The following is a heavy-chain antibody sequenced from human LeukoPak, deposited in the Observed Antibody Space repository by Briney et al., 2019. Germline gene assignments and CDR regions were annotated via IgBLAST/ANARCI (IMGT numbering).Heavy chain of an antibody. CDR2: ISAYNGNT. Sequence: ASVQVSCKASGGTFGSYAISWVRPAPGQGLEWMGWISAYNGNTNYAQKLQGRVTMTTDTSTSTAYMELSSLRSEDTAVYYCATYSGYSYGWDFDYWGQGTLVTVSS. V-gene: IGHV1-18*01. CDR1: GGTFGSYA. J-gene: IGHJ4*02. CDR3: ATYSGYSYGWDFDY. D-gene: IGHD5-18*01.